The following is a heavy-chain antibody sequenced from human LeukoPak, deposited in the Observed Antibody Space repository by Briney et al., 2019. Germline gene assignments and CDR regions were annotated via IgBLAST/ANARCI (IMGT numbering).Heavy chain of an antibody. Sequence: VASVKVSCTASGYTFTIYYMHWVRQAPGQGVERMGLINPSGGSTSYAQKFQGRVTITRDTTTSTVYMEMSRRRDEDTDVYICARESYYGSGFRLQGWFDPWGQGTLVTVSS. D-gene: IGHD3-10*01. CDR3: ARESYYGSGFRLQGWFDP. V-gene: IGHV1-46*01. CDR1: GYTFTIYY. J-gene: IGHJ5*02. CDR2: INPSGGST.